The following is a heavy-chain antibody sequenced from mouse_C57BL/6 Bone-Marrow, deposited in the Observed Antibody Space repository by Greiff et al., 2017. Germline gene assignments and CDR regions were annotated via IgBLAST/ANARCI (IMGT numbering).Heavy chain of an antibody. J-gene: IGHJ2*01. CDR3: ARGMGYHYGSSYGY. V-gene: IGHV1-81*01. CDR2: IYPRSGNT. Sequence: VQLKESGAELARPGASVKLSCKASGYTFTSYGISWVKQRTGQGLEWIGEIYPRSGNTYYNEKFKGKATLTADKSSSKAYMELRSLTSEDSAVYFCARGMGYHYGSSYGYWGQGTTLTVSS. D-gene: IGHD1-1*01. CDR1: GYTFTSYG.